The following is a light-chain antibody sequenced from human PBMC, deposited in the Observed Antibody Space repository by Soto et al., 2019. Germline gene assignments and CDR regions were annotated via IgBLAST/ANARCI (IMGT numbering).Light chain of an antibody. CDR3: SSYRNSRTYV. V-gene: IGLV2-14*01. Sequence: QSALTQPASVSGSPGQSITISCSGTSSDVGGYNYVSWYQQNPGTAPKLLIYDVSNRPSGVSHRFSGSKSGNTASLTISGLQAGDEADYYCSSYRNSRTYVFGTGTKLTVL. CDR2: DVS. J-gene: IGLJ1*01. CDR1: SSDVGGYNY.